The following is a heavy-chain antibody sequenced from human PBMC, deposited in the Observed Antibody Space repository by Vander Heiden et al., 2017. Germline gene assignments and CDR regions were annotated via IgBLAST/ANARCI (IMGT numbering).Heavy chain of an antibody. D-gene: IGHD4-17*01. CDR1: GGTFSSYA. J-gene: IGHJ2*01. Sequence: QVQLVQSGAEVKKPGSSVKVSCKASGGTFSSYAISWVRQAPGQGLEWMGGIIPIFGTANYAQKFQGRVTITADESTSTAYMELSSLRSDDTAVYYCARDRGDYVDYEGWYFDLWGRGTLVTVSS. V-gene: IGHV1-69*01. CDR2: IIPIFGTA. CDR3: ARDRGDYVDYEGWYFDL.